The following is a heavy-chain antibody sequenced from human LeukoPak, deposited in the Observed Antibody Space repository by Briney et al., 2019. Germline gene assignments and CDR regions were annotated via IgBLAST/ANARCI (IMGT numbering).Heavy chain of an antibody. Sequence: GGSLRLSCAASGFTFSSYEMNWVRQAPGKGLEWVSYISISGDTIYYADSVKGRFTISRDNAKNSLYLQMNSLRAEDTAVYYCARVGPWVNPDYYYYYMDVWGKGTTVTVSS. CDR3: ARVGPWVNPDYYYYYMDV. V-gene: IGHV3-48*03. J-gene: IGHJ6*03. D-gene: IGHD3-16*01. CDR2: ISISGDTI. CDR1: GFTFSSYE.